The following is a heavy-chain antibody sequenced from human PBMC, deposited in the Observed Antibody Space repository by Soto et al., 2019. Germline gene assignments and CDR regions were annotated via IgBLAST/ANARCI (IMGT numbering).Heavy chain of an antibody. Sequence: NPSETLSLTCTVSGGSISSYYWSWIRQPPGEGLEWIGYIYYSGSTNYNPSLKSRVTISVDTSKNQFSLKLSSVTAADTAVYYCARLTYYDILTGYYRAIVNAFDIWGQGTMVTVSS. CDR3: ARLTYYDILTGYYRAIVNAFDI. CDR2: IYYSGST. V-gene: IGHV4-59*01. CDR1: GGSISSYY. J-gene: IGHJ3*02. D-gene: IGHD3-9*01.